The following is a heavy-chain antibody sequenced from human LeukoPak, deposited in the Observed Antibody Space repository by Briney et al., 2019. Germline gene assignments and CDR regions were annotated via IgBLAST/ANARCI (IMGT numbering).Heavy chain of an antibody. CDR2: IYHSGST. D-gene: IGHD2-2*01. Sequence: PSETLSLTCAVSGGSISSSNWWSWVRQPPGKGLEWIGEIYHSGSTNYNPSLKSRVTISVDKSKNQFSLKLSSVTAADTAMYYCARVKRRYQVLKPLHETPSHYFDYWGQGTLVTVSS. CDR3: ARVKRRYQVLKPLHETPSHYFDY. CDR1: GGSISSSNW. J-gene: IGHJ4*02. V-gene: IGHV4-4*02.